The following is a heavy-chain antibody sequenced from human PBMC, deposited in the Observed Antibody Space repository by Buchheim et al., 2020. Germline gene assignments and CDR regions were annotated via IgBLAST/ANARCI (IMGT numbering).Heavy chain of an antibody. J-gene: IGHJ4*02. CDR3: ARGTYYYDSSGLLLDY. CDR2: IYYSGST. Sequence: QVQLQESGPGLVKPSQTLSLTCTVSGGSISSGDYYWSWIRQPPGKGLEWIGYIYYSGSTYYNTSLKRRGTISVDTSKNKFTLKLSSVTAADTAVYYCARGTYYYDSSGLLLDYWGQGTL. CDR1: GGSISSGDYY. V-gene: IGHV4-30-4*01. D-gene: IGHD3-22*01.